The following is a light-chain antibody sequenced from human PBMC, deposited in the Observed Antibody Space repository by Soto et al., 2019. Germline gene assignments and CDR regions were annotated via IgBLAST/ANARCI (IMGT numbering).Light chain of an antibody. CDR2: GAS. CDR1: QTINRF. V-gene: IGKV1-39*01. J-gene: IGKJ1*01. Sequence: DIQMTQSPSSLSASVGDRVSITCRAGQTINRFLNWYQQKPGKAPKLLIYGASNLQSGVPSRFSGSGSGTDFTLTISTLQAEDFATYYCQQSYSSPQTFGQGTKVEVK. CDR3: QQSYSSPQT.